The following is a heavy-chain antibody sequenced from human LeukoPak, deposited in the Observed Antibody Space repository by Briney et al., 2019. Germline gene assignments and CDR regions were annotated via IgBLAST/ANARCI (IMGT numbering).Heavy chain of an antibody. CDR2: IDTSGGDI. CDR3: ARASRLDYHYGMDV. Sequence: PGGSLRLSCAASGFIFSRDEMNWVRQAPGKGLEWVSYIDTSGGDIYYADSVKGRFTISRDNAKNSVYLQMYRLRVEDTAVYYCARASRLDYHYGMDVWGQGTTVAVSS. V-gene: IGHV3-48*03. J-gene: IGHJ6*02. CDR1: GFIFSRDE. D-gene: IGHD3-9*01.